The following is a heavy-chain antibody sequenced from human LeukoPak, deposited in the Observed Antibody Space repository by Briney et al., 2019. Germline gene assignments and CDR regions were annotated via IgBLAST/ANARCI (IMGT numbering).Heavy chain of an antibody. V-gene: IGHV3-23*01. CDR2: ISGSGGST. Sequence: GGSLRLSCAASGFTFSSDAMSWVRQAPGKGLEWVSAISGSGGSTYYADSVKGRFTISRDDAKNSLYLQMNSLRAEDTAVYYCAFRGFDYWGQGILVTVSS. D-gene: IGHD3-16*01. J-gene: IGHJ4*02. CDR1: GFTFSSDA. CDR3: AFRGFDY.